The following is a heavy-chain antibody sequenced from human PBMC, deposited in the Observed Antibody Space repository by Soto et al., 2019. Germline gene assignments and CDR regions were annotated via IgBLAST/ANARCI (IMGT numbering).Heavy chain of an antibody. D-gene: IGHD2-2*01. CDR3: ARRRIQPSWFDP. J-gene: IGHJ5*02. V-gene: IGHV4-39*01. CDR1: GGSISSSNYY. Sequence: SEPLSLTCTVSGGSISSSNYYWGWIRQPPGKGLEWIGTMSYSGSTHYNPSLKSRATISVDTSKNQSSLKLISVTAADTAVYYCARRRIQPSWFDPWGQGTLVTVSS. CDR2: MSYSGST.